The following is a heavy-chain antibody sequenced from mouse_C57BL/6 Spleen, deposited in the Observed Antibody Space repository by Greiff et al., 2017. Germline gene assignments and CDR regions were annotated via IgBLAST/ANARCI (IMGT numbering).Heavy chain of an antibody. J-gene: IGHJ1*03. Sequence: VQLQQSGAELVKPGASVKLSCKASGYTFTSYWMHWVKQRPGQGLEWIGMINPNSGSTNYNEKFKSKATLTVDNSSSPAYMQLGSLTSADSAVYYCAELGRYFDVWGTGTTVTVSS. CDR3: AELGRYFDV. D-gene: IGHD4-1*01. V-gene: IGHV1-64*01. CDR1: GYTFTSYW. CDR2: INPNSGST.